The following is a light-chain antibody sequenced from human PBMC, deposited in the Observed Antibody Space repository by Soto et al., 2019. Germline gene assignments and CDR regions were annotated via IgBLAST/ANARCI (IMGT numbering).Light chain of an antibody. J-gene: IGKJ2*01. CDR3: QQYGSSYT. Sequence: DIVLTQSPGTLSLSPGERATLSCRASQSVSSSYLAWYQQKPGQAPRLLIYGASSRATGIPDRFSGSWSGTDFTITISRLEHEDFAVYYCQQYGSSYTFGQGTKLEIK. CDR1: QSVSSSY. CDR2: GAS. V-gene: IGKV3-20*01.